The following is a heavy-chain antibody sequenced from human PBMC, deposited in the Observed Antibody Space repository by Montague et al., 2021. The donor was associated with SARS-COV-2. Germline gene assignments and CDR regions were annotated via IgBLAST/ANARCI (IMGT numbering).Heavy chain of an antibody. CDR2: ISDSGGST. Sequence: SLRLSCAASGFTFSGYAMSWVRQAPGKGLEWVSGISDSGGSTYYADSVKGRFTISRDNSKNTLYLQMNSLRAEDTAVYYCAKGGERITMVVVVITLDDLDYWGQGTLVTVSS. CDR1: GFTFSGYA. V-gene: IGHV3-23*01. CDR3: AKGGERITMVVVVITLDDLDY. J-gene: IGHJ4*02. D-gene: IGHD3-22*01.